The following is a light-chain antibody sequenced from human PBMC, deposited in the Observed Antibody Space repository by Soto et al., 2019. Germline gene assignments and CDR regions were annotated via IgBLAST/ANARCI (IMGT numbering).Light chain of an antibody. Sequence: DIVLTQSPGTLSLSPGERATLSCRASQSISSNYLGWFQQKPGQAPRLLIYDTSNRATGIPDRFSGSGSGTDFTLTISRLEPEDFAVYYCQQYGSSPYTFGLGTKLEIK. J-gene: IGKJ2*01. CDR3: QQYGSSPYT. V-gene: IGKV3-20*01. CDR1: QSISSNY. CDR2: DTS.